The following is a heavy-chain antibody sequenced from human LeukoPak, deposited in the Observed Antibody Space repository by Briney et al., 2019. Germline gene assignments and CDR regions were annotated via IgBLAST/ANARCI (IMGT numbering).Heavy chain of an antibody. CDR1: GYSFTSYW. J-gene: IGHJ4*02. CDR2: IYPGDSDT. Sequence: GESLKISCKGSGYSFTSYWIGWVRQMPGKGLEWMGIIYPGDSDTRYSPSFQGQVTISADKSISTAYLQWSSLKASDTAMYYCARGTTSRHDSYYFHDWGQGTLLTVSS. D-gene: IGHD5-12*01. V-gene: IGHV5-51*01. CDR3: ARGTTSRHDSYYFHD.